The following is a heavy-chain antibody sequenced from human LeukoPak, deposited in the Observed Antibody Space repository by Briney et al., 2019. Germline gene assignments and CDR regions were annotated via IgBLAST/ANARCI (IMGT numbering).Heavy chain of an antibody. V-gene: IGHV4-39*01. CDR2: IYYSGST. CDR1: GGYISSSGYY. D-gene: IGHD1-26*01. J-gene: IGHJ5*02. CDR3: ARHEYSGSYYGLSWFDP. Sequence: SETLSLTCTVSGGYISSSGYYWGWIRQPPGKGLEWIAWIYYSGSTYYAPSLKSRVTISVDTSKHQLSLKLSSLTAADTDVYYCARHEYSGSYYGLSWFDPWGQGTLVTVSS.